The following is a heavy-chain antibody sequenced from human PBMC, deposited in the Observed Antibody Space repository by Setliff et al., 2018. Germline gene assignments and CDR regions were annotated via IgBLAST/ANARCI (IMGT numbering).Heavy chain of an antibody. CDR2: ISAYNGST. D-gene: IGHD3-22*01. Sequence: ASVKVSCKASGYTFTSYGISWVRQAPGQGLEWMGWISAYNGSTNYAQKLQGRVTMTTDTSTSTAYMELRSLRSDDTAVYYCARDTPNYYDSSGYYLGGIVIYYYYYYMDVWGKGTTVTVSS. CDR1: GYTFTSYG. J-gene: IGHJ6*03. V-gene: IGHV1-18*01. CDR3: ARDTPNYYDSSGYYLGGIVIYYYYYYMDV.